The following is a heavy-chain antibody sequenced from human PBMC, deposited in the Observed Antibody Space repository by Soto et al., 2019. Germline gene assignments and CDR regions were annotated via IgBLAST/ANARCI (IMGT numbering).Heavy chain of an antibody. CDR2: IIPILGIA. J-gene: IGHJ4*02. V-gene: IGHV1-69*08. CDR3: AREGGSADTAYDY. Sequence: QVQLVQSGAEVKKPGSSVKVSCKASGGTFSSYTISWVRQAPGQGLEWMERIIPILGIANYAEKFQGRVTITADKSTSTAYMELSSLRSEDTAVYYCAREGGSADTAYDYWGQGTLVTVSS. D-gene: IGHD5-18*01. CDR1: GGTFSSYT.